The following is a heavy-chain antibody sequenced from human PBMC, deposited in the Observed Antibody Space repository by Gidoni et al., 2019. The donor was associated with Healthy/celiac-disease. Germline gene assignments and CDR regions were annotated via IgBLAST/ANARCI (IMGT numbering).Heavy chain of an antibody. CDR1: GFTFGDYA. CDR2: IRSKAYGWTT. J-gene: IGHJ4*02. CDR3: TRVGLGSSSWYAYYFDY. Sequence: EVQLVESGGGLVQPGRSLRLSCTASGFTFGDYAMSWFRQAPGKGREWVGFIRSKAYGWTTEYAASVKGRFTISRDDSKSIAYLQMNSLKTEDTAVYYCTRVGLGSSSWYAYYFDYWGQGTLVTVSS. V-gene: IGHV3-49*03. D-gene: IGHD6-13*01.